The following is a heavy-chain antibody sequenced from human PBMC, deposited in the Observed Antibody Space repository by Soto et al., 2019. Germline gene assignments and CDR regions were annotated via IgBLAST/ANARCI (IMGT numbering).Heavy chain of an antibody. J-gene: IGHJ6*03. CDR3: ARANCSSTSCYSWSNYYYYMDV. D-gene: IGHD2-2*01. CDR2: IYPGDSDT. CDR1: GYSFTSYW. Sequence: GESLKISCKGSGYSFTSYWIGWVRQMPGKGLEWMGIIYPGDSDTRYSPSFQGQVTISAAKSISTAYLQWSSLKASDTAMYYCARANCSSTSCYSWSNYYYYMDVWGKGTRVTVSS. V-gene: IGHV5-51*01.